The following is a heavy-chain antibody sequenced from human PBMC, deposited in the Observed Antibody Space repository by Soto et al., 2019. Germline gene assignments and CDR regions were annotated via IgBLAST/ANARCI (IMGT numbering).Heavy chain of an antibody. CDR2: MNPNSGNT. CDR1: GYTFTSYD. CDR3: ARGPYYYDSSGHPIDY. J-gene: IGHJ4*02. Sequence: ASVKVSCKASGYTFTSYDINWVRQATGQGLEWMGWMNPNSGNTCYAQKFQGRVTMTRNTSISTAYMELSSLRSEDTAVYYCARGPYYYDSSGHPIDYWGQGTLVTVSS. V-gene: IGHV1-8*01. D-gene: IGHD3-22*01.